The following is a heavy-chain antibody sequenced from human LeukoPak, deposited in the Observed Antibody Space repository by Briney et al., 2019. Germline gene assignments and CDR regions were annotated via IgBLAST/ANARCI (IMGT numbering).Heavy chain of an antibody. Sequence: SETLSLTCTVSGGSIGSYYWSWIRQPPGKGLEWIGYIYNSGSTNYNPSLKSRVTISVDTSKNQFSLKLSSVTAADTAVYYCARDRYGSGSYYTFDYWGQGTLVTVSS. CDR2: IYNSGST. CDR3: ARDRYGSGSYYTFDY. V-gene: IGHV4-59*01. CDR1: GGSIGSYY. J-gene: IGHJ4*02. D-gene: IGHD3-10*01.